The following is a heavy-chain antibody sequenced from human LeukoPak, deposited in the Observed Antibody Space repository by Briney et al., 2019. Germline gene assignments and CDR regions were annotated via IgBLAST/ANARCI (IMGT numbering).Heavy chain of an antibody. V-gene: IGHV1-18*01. Sequence: GASVTVSCKASGYTFTIYGISWVRQAPGQGLECMGWISAYNGNTNYAQKLQGRVTITTDTSTSTAYMGLRSLRSDDTAVYYCARGYYYDSSGYPPFDYWGQGTLVTVSS. CDR3: ARGYYYDSSGYPPFDY. J-gene: IGHJ4*02. CDR2: ISAYNGNT. CDR1: GYTFTIYG. D-gene: IGHD3-22*01.